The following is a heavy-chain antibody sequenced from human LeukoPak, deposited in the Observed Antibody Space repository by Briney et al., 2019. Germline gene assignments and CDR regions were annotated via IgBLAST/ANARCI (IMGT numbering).Heavy chain of an antibody. CDR2: IYHTDSP. D-gene: IGHD2-2*01. J-gene: IGHJ5*02. V-gene: IGHV4-38-2*02. Sequence: PSETLSLTCAVSGYSISSGYEWAYIRPSPGKGLEGIGSIYHTDSPHYNPSHKRRVTISVETCKNQFSLKMYSVTAADTAVYYCARDPRWLTPDCTSTSCYENYFDPWGQGTLVTVSS. CDR3: ARDPRWLTPDCTSTSCYENYFDP. CDR1: GYSISSGYE.